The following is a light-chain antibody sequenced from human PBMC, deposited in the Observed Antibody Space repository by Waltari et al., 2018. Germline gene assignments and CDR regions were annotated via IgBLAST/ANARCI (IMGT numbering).Light chain of an antibody. CDR1: ISNLGTNY. V-gene: IGLV1-47*01. Sequence: QSVLTQPPSASETPGQRVTLSCSGSISNLGTNYLYWYQQAPGAAPRLLIYRNKQRPSGVPDRFSGSKFGTSASLAIDGLRSEDEAVYYCASWDDSHYVFGPGTKVTVL. CDR3: ASWDDSHYV. J-gene: IGLJ1*01. CDR2: RNK.